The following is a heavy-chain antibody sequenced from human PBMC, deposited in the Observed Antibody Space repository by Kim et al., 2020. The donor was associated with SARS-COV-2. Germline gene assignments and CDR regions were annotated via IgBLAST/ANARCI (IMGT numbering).Heavy chain of an antibody. D-gene: IGHD2-2*01. J-gene: IGHJ6*02. CDR1: GYSFTSYW. V-gene: IGHV5-51*01. Sequence: GESLKISCKGSGYSFTSYWIGWVRQMPGKGLAWMGIIYPGDSDTRYSPSFQGQVTISADKSISTAYLQWSSLKASDTAMYYCARQVVPAASYYGMDVWGQGTTVTVSS. CDR3: ARQVVPAASYYGMDV. CDR2: IYPGDSDT.